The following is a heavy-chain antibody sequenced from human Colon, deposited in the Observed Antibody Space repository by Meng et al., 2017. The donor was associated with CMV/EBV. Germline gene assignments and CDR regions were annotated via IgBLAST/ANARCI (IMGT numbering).Heavy chain of an antibody. V-gene: IGHV3-23*01. CDR3: AKDLGTPSELEPFDY. Sequence: GGSLRLSCAASRFTFISYAMSWVRQAPGRGLEWVSGISSSAGTTLYADSVKGRFTISRDNSKNTLSLQMNSLRAEDTATYYCAKDLGTPSELEPFDYWGQGTLVTVSS. D-gene: IGHD1-1*01. CDR2: ISSSAGTT. CDR1: RFTFISYA. J-gene: IGHJ4*02.